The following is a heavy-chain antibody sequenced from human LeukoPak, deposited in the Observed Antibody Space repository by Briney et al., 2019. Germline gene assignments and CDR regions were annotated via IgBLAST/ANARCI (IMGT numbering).Heavy chain of an antibody. CDR1: GFTFSDFA. V-gene: IGHV3-23*01. CDR2: ISGNGDNT. CDR3: ASMEDSSGGSCYYYYYGMDV. D-gene: IGHD2-15*01. Sequence: GGSLRLSCEASGFTFSDFAMSWVRQAPGKGLEWVSAISGNGDNTYYADSVKGRFTISRDSAKNSLYLQMNSPRAEDTAVYYCASMEDSSGGSCYYYYYGMDVWGQGTTVTVSS. J-gene: IGHJ6*02.